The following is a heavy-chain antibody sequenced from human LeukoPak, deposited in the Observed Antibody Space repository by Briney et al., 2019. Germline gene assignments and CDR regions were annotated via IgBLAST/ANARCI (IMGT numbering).Heavy chain of an antibody. CDR3: SRLSFGEPDHDPFEF. Sequence: GGSLRLSCAASGFPFTRYWMSGVRQAPGKGLEWVAHIKEDGSEKYYVDSVRGRFTISRDNAKNSLYLQMNSLRVEDTAVYFCSRLSFGEPDHDPFEFWGQGTMVTVSS. V-gene: IGHV3-7*01. CDR2: IKEDGSEK. CDR1: GFPFTRYW. J-gene: IGHJ3*01. D-gene: IGHD3-16*01.